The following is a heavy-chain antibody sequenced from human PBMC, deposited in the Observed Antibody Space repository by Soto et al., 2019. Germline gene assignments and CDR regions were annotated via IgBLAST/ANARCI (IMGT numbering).Heavy chain of an antibody. V-gene: IGHV3-30*03. CDR2: ISYDGSNK. CDR1: GFTFSSYG. J-gene: IGHJ4*02. D-gene: IGHD3-3*01. Sequence: LRLSCAASGFTFSSYGMHWVRQAPGKGLEWVAVISYDGSNKYYADSVKDRFTISRDNSKNTLYLQMNSMRAEDTAVYYCARSTRFYYFDYCGQGTLVTVYS. CDR3: ARSTRFYYFDY.